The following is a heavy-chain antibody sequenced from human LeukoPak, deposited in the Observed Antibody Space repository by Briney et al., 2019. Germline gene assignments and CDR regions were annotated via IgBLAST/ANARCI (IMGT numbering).Heavy chain of an antibody. CDR1: GFTFTSSA. Sequence: GTSVKVSCKASGFTFTSSAVQWVRQARGQRLEWIGWIVVGSGDTNYAQKFQERVTITRDMSTRTAYMELSSLRSEDTAVYYCAACGNGGCYYYGMDVWGKGTTVTVSS. J-gene: IGHJ6*04. CDR2: IVVGSGDT. V-gene: IGHV1-58*01. D-gene: IGHD4-23*01. CDR3: AACGNGGCYYYGMDV.